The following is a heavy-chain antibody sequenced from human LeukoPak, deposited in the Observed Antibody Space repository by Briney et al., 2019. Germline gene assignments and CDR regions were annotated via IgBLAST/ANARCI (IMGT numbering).Heavy chain of an antibody. D-gene: IGHD5-12*01. Sequence: ASVKVSCKASGYTFTSYNINWVRQATGQGLEWMGWMNPNSGNTGYAQKFQGRVTMTRNTSISTAYMELSSLRSEDTAVYYCARGPQGMVARYYYYYMDVWGKGTTVTVSS. J-gene: IGHJ6*03. CDR2: MNPNSGNT. V-gene: IGHV1-8*01. CDR3: ARGPQGMVARYYYYYMDV. CDR1: GYTFTSYN.